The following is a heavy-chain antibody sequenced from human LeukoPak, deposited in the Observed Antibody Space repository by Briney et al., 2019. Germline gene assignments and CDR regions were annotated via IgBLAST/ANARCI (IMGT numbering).Heavy chain of an antibody. CDR2: IYYSGST. V-gene: IGHV4-31*03. D-gene: IGHD4-17*01. Sequence: SQTLSLTCTVSGGSISSGGYYWSWIRQHPGKGLEWIGYIYYSGSTYYNPSLKSRVTISVDTSKNQFSLKLSSVTAADTAVYYCARAGQNPDYGDYEGAFDIWGQGTMVTVSS. CDR3: ARAGQNPDYGDYEGAFDI. CDR1: GGSISSGGYY. J-gene: IGHJ3*02.